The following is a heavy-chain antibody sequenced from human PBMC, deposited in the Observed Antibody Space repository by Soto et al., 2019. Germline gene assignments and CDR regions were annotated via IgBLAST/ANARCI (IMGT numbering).Heavy chain of an antibody. CDR2: IYQSGST. CDR3: ARDPRVVATTYYFDY. Sequence: SETLSLTCAVSGGSISSSNWWSWVRQPPGKGLEWIGEIYQSGSTNYNPSLRSRVTISVDKPKNQFSLKLSSVTAADTAVYYCARDPRVVATTYYFDYWGQGTLVTVSA. D-gene: IGHD5-12*01. CDR1: GGSISSSNW. V-gene: IGHV4-4*02. J-gene: IGHJ4*02.